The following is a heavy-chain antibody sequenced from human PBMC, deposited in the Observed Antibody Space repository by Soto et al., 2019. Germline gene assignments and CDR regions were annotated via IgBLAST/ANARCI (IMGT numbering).Heavy chain of an antibody. CDR3: ARVAKPQFGVVTIALDY. J-gene: IGHJ4*02. CDR1: GGSFSGYY. D-gene: IGHD3-3*01. Sequence: PSETLSLTCAVYGGSFSGYYWSWIRQPPGKGLEWIGEINHSGSTNYNPSLKSRVTISVDTSKNQFSLKLSSVTAADTAVYYCARVAKPQFGVVTIALDYWGQGXLVTVSS. V-gene: IGHV4-34*01. CDR2: INHSGST.